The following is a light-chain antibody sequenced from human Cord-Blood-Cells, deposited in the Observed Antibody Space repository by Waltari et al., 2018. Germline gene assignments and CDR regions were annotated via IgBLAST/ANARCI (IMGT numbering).Light chain of an antibody. J-gene: IGKJ1*01. CDR1: QSVSSN. Sequence: EIVMTQSPATLSVSPGERATLSCRASQSVSSNLAWYQHKPGQAPRLLIYGASTRANSIPARFSGSGSGTDFTLTISSLHSEDFAVYYCQQYNNWPPWTFGQGTKVEIK. CDR2: GAS. CDR3: QQYNNWPPWT. V-gene: IGKV3D-15*01.